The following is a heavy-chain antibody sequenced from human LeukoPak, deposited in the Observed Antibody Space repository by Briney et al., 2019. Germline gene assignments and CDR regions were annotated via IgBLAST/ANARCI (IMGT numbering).Heavy chain of an antibody. CDR3: ARLDCYRSSGYWPYFDY. D-gene: IGHD3-22*01. Sequence: ASVKVSCKASGYTFTSYYMHWVRQAPGQGLEWMGIINPSGGSTSYAQKFQGRVTMTRDTSTSTVYMELSRLRSEDTAAYYCARLDCYRSSGYWPYFDYWGQGTLVTVSS. V-gene: IGHV1-46*01. CDR1: GYTFTSYY. CDR2: INPSGGST. J-gene: IGHJ4*02.